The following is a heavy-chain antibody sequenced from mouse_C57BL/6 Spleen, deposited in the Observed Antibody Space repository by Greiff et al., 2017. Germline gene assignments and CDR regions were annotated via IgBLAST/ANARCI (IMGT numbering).Heavy chain of an antibody. V-gene: IGHV6-3*01. CDR3: TGKGYGTFDY. D-gene: IGHD1-1*01. Sequence: EVKLVESGGGLVQPGGSMKLSCVASGFTFSNYWMNWVRQSPEKGLEWVAQIRLKSDNYATHYAESLKGRFTISRDDSKSSVYLQMNNLRAEDTGIYYCTGKGYGTFDYWGQGTTLTVSS. J-gene: IGHJ2*01. CDR2: IRLKSDNYAT. CDR1: GFTFSNYW.